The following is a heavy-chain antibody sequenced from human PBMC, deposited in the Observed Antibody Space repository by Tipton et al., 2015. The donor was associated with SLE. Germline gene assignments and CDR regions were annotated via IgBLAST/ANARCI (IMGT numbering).Heavy chain of an antibody. Sequence: TLSLTCTVSGGSISSGSYYWRWIRQPAGKGLEWIGHFYISGSSNYNPSLKSRVTISVDMSKNQFSLRLTSVIAADTAVYYCARLHGYSYGLNWFDPWGQGTLISVSS. J-gene: IGHJ5*02. CDR3: ARLHGYSYGLNWFDP. D-gene: IGHD5-18*01. CDR2: FYISGSS. CDR1: GGSISSGSYY. V-gene: IGHV4-61*09.